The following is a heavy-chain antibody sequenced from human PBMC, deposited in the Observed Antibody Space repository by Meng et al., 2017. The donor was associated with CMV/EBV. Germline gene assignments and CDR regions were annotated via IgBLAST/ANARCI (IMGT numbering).Heavy chain of an antibody. V-gene: IGHV3-21*01. J-gene: IGHJ6*02. Sequence: GESLKISCAASRFTFSSYSMNWVRQAPGKGLEWVSSISSSSSYIYYADSVKGRFTISRDNAKNSLYLQMNSLRAEDTAVYYCANLVVPAANPSYYYYGMDVWGQGTTVTVSS. CDR1: RFTFSSYS. D-gene: IGHD2-2*01. CDR2: ISSSSSYI. CDR3: ANLVVPAANPSYYYYGMDV.